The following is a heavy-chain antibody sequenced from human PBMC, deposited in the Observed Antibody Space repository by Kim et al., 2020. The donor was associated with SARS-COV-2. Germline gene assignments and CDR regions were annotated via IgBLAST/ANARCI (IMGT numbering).Heavy chain of an antibody. D-gene: IGHD3-10*01. Sequence: SRYPNYADSVKGRFTIPRDNAKNSLCLQMNSLRAEDTAVYYCARVDRGDYRGQATLVTVSS. V-gene: IGHV3-11*05. CDR2: SRYP. CDR3: ARVDRGDY. J-gene: IGHJ4*02.